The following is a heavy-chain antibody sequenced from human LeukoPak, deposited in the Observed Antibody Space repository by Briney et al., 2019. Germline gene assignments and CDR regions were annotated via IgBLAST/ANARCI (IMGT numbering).Heavy chain of an antibody. Sequence: SGGSLRLSCAASGFTFSSYAMSWVRQAPGKGLEWVSAISGSGGSTYYADSVKGRFIISRDNSKNTLYLQMNSLRAEDTAVYYCAKDREYSSSWYSLWGQGTLVTVSS. V-gene: IGHV3-23*01. J-gene: IGHJ4*02. D-gene: IGHD6-13*01. CDR3: AKDREYSSSWYSL. CDR2: ISGSGGST. CDR1: GFTFSSYA.